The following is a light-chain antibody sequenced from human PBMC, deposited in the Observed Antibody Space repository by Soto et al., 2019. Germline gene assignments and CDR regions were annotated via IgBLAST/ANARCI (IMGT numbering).Light chain of an antibody. V-gene: IGKV3-20*01. J-gene: IGKJ3*01. CDR3: QQYGSSPIA. CDR2: GAS. CDR1: QSVSDNY. Sequence: EIVLTQSPGTLSLSPGERATLSCRASQSVSDNYLAWYQQKPGQAPRHLIYGASSRATGIPDRFSGSGSGTDFSLTISRLEAGDFAVYYCQQYGSSPIAFGPGTKVDVK.